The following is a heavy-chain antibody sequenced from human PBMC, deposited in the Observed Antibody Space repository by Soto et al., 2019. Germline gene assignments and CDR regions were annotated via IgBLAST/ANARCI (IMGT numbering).Heavy chain of an antibody. D-gene: IGHD1-1*01. CDR3: ARVRGWNWNDARPIDY. J-gene: IGHJ4*02. CDR1: GGSFSGYY. V-gene: IGHV4-34*01. Sequence: SETLSLTCAVYGGSFSGYYWSWIRQPPGKGLEWIGEINHSGSTNYNPSLKSRVTISVDTTKNQFSLKLSSVTAADTAVYYCARVRGWNWNDARPIDYWGQGTLVTVSS. CDR2: INHSGST.